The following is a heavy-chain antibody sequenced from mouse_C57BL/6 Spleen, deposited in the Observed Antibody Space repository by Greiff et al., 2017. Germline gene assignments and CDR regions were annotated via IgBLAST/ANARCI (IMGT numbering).Heavy chain of an antibody. CDR2: ISYDGSN. D-gene: IGHD2-3*01. J-gene: IGHJ3*01. V-gene: IGHV3-6*01. Sequence: ESGPGLVKPSQSLSLTCSVTGYSITSGYYWNWIRQFPGNKLEWMGYISYDGSNNYNPSLKNRISITRDTSKNQLFLKLNSVTTEDTATYYCARDGDGYYDYWGQGTLVTVSA. CDR1: GYSITSGYY. CDR3: ARDGDGYYDY.